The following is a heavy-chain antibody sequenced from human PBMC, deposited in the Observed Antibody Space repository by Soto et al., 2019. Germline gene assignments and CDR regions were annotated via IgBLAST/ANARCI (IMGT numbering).Heavy chain of an antibody. Sequence: XSVKVSCKASGCTFTGYYMHWVRQAPGQGLEWMGWINPNSGGTNYAQKFQGRVTMTRDTSISTAYMELSRLRSDDTAVYYCAREGHVRDYYRSGSYGSYYGMDVWGQGTTVTVSS. CDR2: INPNSGGT. J-gene: IGHJ6*02. V-gene: IGHV1-2*02. CDR3: AREGHVRDYYRSGSYGSYYGMDV. CDR1: GCTFTGYY. D-gene: IGHD3-10*01.